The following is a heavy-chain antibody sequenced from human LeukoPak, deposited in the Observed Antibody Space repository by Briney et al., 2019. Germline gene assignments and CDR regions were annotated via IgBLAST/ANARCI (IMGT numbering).Heavy chain of an antibody. V-gene: IGHV4-59*01. CDR2: IYYSGST. CDR3: ARVGRHYDILTGYYANWFDP. CDR1: GGSISSYY. Sequence: SETLSLTCTVSGGSISSYYWSWIRQPPGKGLEWIGYIYYSGSTNYNPSLKSRVTISVDTSKNQFSLKLSSVPAADTAVYYCARVGRHYDILTGYYANWFDPWGQGTLVTVSS. J-gene: IGHJ5*02. D-gene: IGHD3-9*01.